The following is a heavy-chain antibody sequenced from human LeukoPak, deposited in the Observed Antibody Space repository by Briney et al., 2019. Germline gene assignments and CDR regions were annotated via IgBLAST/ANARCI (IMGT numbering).Heavy chain of an antibody. CDR1: GFTVSSNY. D-gene: IGHD3-22*01. V-gene: IGHV3-53*04. CDR2: IYSGGRT. J-gene: IGHJ4*02. Sequence: PGGSLRLSCAASGFTVSSNYMSWVRQAPGKGLEWVSVIYSGGRTYYADSVKGRFTISRHNSKNTLYLQMNSLRAEDTAVYYCASQSDYDSSGPIDYWGQGTLVTVSS. CDR3: ASQSDYDSSGPIDY.